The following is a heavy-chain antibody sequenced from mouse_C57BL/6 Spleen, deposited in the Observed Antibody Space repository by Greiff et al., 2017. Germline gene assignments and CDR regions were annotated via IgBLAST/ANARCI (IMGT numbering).Heavy chain of an antibody. CDR2: INPNNGGT. Sequence: EVQLQQSGPELVKPGASVKIPCKASGYTFTDYNMDWVKQSHGKSLEWIGDINPNNGGTSYNQKFKGKATLTVDKSSSTAYMELSSLTSENTAVYYCASTTTETRYFDVWGTGTTVTVSS. V-gene: IGHV1-18*01. D-gene: IGHD1-1*01. J-gene: IGHJ1*03. CDR3: ASTTTETRYFDV. CDR1: GYTFTDYN.